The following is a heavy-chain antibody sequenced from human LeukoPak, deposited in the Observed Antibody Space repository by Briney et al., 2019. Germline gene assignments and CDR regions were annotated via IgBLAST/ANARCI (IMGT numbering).Heavy chain of an antibody. CDR2: IFYSGAA. J-gene: IGHJ5*02. V-gene: IGHV4-34*12. CDR1: GGSFSGYY. Sequence: SETLSLTCAVYGGSFSGYYWGWVRQPPGKGLEWIGSIFYSGAAHCNPSLKSRVTISVDTSNNQFSLMLSSVTAADTAVYYCARRIANRNWFDPWGQGTLVTVSS. CDR3: ARRIANRNWFDP. D-gene: IGHD1/OR15-1a*01.